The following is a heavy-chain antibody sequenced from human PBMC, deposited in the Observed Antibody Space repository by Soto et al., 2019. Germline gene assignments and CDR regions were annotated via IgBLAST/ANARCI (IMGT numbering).Heavy chain of an antibody. V-gene: IGHV4-30-2*01. D-gene: IGHD3-10*01. Sequence: PSETLSLTCAVSGGSISSGGYSWSWIRQPPGKGLESIGYIYHSGSTYYNQSLKSRVTISVDRHKNQFSLKLSSVPAAATAVYYCARVVTIVRGVNCFDPWGQGTLVTVSS. CDR1: GGSISSGGYS. CDR2: IYHSGST. J-gene: IGHJ5*02. CDR3: ARVVTIVRGVNCFDP.